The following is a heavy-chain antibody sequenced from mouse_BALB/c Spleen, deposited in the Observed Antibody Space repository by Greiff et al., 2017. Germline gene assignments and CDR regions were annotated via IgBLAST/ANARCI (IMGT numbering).Heavy chain of an antibody. V-gene: IGHV2-9*02. CDR3: AREEGSDYEGFAY. J-gene: IGHJ3*01. Sequence: QVQLKESGPGLVAPSQSLSITCTVSGFSLTSYGVHWVRQPPGKGLEWLGVIWAGGSTNYNSALMSRLSISKDNSKSQVFLKMNSLQTDDTAMYYCAREEGSDYEGFAYWGQGTLVTVSA. CDR1: GFSLTSYG. CDR2: IWAGGST. D-gene: IGHD1-1*01.